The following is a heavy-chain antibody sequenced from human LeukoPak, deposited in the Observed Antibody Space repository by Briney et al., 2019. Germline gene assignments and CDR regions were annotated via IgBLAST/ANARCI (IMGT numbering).Heavy chain of an antibody. CDR3: AGTTGDDYGDTDYYYYMDV. CDR1: GGSISNSSYY. Sequence: SETLSLTCTVSGGSISNSSYYWGWIRQPPGKGLEWIGSIYYSGSTYYNPSLKSRVTISVDTSKNQFSLKLSSVTAADTAVYYCAGTTGDDYGDTDYYYYMDVRGKGTTVTVSS. V-gene: IGHV4-39*07. J-gene: IGHJ6*03. CDR2: IYYSGST. D-gene: IGHD4-17*01.